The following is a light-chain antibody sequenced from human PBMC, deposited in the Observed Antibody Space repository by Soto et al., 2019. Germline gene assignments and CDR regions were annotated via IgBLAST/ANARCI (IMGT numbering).Light chain of an antibody. CDR2: DAS. V-gene: IGKV3-15*01. CDR1: QSVSRN. Sequence: EIVMTQSPATLSVSPGERATLYCRASQSVSRNLAWYQQKPGQAPRLLIHDASTRATDIPARFSGSGSGTEFTLTISSLQSEDFAVYYCQQYNNWPPLTFGGGTKVDIK. CDR3: QQYNNWPPLT. J-gene: IGKJ4*01.